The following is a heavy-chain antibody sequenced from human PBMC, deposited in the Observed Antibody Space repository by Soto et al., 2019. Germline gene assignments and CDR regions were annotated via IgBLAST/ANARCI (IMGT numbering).Heavy chain of an antibody. D-gene: IGHD2-2*01. CDR3: TSRYCSSASCHT. CDR2: IRGKANSYGT. J-gene: IGHJ5*02. CDR1: GYTFSGSA. V-gene: IGHV3-73*01. Sequence: EVQLVESGGGLVQPGGSLKLSCVASGYTFSGSAFHWVRQASGKGLEWVGRIRGKANSYGTAYAESVKGRFTISRDDSKNTAFLQMNSLKTEDTAVYYCTSRYCSSASCHTWGQGTRVTVSS.